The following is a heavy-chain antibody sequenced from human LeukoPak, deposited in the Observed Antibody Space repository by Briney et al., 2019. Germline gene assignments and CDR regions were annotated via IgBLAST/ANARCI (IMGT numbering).Heavy chain of an antibody. CDR2: INPNSGGT. D-gene: IGHD5-18*01. J-gene: IGHJ6*03. Sequence: ASVKVSCKASGYTFTGYYMHWVRQAPGQGLEWMGWINPNSGGTNYAQKFQGRVTMTRDTSISTAYMELSRLRSDNTAVYYCARDGDTAMVEYDYYYYYYMDVWGKGTTVTISS. CDR1: GYTFTGYY. CDR3: ARDGDTAMVEYDYYYYYYMDV. V-gene: IGHV1-2*02.